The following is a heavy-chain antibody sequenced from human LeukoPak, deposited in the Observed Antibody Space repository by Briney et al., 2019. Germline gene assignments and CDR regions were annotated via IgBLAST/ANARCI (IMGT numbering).Heavy chain of an antibody. CDR3: ARHYYSDYLNYFDP. Sequence: GSLRLSCAASGFTFSSYSMNWVRQAPGKGLEWIGEINHSGSTNYNPSLKSRVTISVDTSKNQFSLKLSSVTAADTAVYYCARHYYSDYLNYFDPWGQGTLVTVSS. V-gene: IGHV4-34*01. CDR1: GFTFSSYS. D-gene: IGHD3-22*01. CDR2: INHSGST. J-gene: IGHJ5*02.